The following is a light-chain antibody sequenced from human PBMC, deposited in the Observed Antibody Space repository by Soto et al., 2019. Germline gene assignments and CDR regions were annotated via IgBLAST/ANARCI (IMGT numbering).Light chain of an antibody. CDR2: RTF. J-gene: IGLJ2*01. CDR1: ASNIGSKT. Sequence: QSVLTQPPSASGTPGQRVTISCSGSASNIGSKTVDWYQHLPGTAPKLLIHRTFQRPSGVPARFSGSKSDTSASLAISGLQSEDEADYYCAARDDSLNAVIFGGGTKVTVL. CDR3: AARDDSLNAVI. V-gene: IGLV1-44*01.